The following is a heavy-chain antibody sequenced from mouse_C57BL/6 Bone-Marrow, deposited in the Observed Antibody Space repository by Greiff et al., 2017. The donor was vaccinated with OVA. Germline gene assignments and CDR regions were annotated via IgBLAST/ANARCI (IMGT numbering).Heavy chain of an antibody. Sequence: QVQLKQSGAELMKPGASVKLSCKATGYTFTGYWIEWVKQRPGHGLEWIGEILPGSGSTNYNEKFKGKATFTADTSSNTAYMQLSSLTTEDSAIYYCASPRPPYYYAMDYWGQGTSVTVSS. J-gene: IGHJ4*01. CDR1: GYTFTGYW. V-gene: IGHV1-9*01. CDR2: ILPGSGST. CDR3: ASPRPPYYYAMDY.